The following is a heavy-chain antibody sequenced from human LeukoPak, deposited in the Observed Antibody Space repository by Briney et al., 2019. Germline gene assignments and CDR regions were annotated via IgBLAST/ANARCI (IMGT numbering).Heavy chain of an antibody. CDR2: ISYDGSNK. CDR1: GFTFSSYG. V-gene: IGHV3-30*18. CDR3: AKDRAGWWELPFDY. D-gene: IGHD2-15*01. J-gene: IGHJ4*02. Sequence: GGSLRLSCAASGFTFSSYGMHWVRQAPGKGLEWVAVISYDGSNKYYADSVKGRFTISRDNSKNTLYLQMNSLRAEDTAVYYCAKDRAGWWELPFDYWGQGTLVTVSS.